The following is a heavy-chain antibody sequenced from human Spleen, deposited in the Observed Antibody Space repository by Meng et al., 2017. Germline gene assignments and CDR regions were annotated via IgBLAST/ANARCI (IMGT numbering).Heavy chain of an antibody. Sequence: QVQLVQSGAELKRPGSSVKVSCRASGGTFSDSPITWVRQAPGHGLEWMGTILPVLDTTNYAQRFQGRVTITADYMELASLTSDDTAIYYCARGHWFDPWGQGTLVTVSS. CDR1: GGTFSDSP. CDR2: ILPVLDTT. J-gene: IGHJ5*02. CDR3: ARGHWFDP. V-gene: IGHV1-69*11.